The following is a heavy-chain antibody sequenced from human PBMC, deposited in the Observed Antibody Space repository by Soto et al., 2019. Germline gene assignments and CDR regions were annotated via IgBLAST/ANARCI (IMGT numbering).Heavy chain of an antibody. CDR2: IYHSGST. D-gene: IGHD4-17*01. V-gene: IGHV4-30-2*01. CDR1: GGSISSGGYS. J-gene: IGHJ4*02. Sequence: QLQLQESGSGLVKPSQTLSLTCAVSGGSISSGGYSWRWLRQPPGKGLEWIGYIYHSGSTYYNPSPKSRVTITVDRSKNQFSLKLSSVTAADTAVYYCARGGKTVTTVDYWGQGTLVTVSS. CDR3: ARGGKTVTTVDY.